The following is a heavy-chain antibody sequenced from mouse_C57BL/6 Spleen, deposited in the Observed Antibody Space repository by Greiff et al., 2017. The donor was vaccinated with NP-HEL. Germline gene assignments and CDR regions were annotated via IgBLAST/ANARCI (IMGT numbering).Heavy chain of an antibody. CDR3: ARSIITTVVAPPLFDY. CDR1: GFTFSDYG. J-gene: IGHJ2*01. D-gene: IGHD1-1*01. Sequence: EVQGVESGGGLVKPGGSLKLSCAASGFTFSDYGMHWVRQAPEKGLEWVAYISSGSSTIYYADTVKGRFTISRDNAKNTLFLQMTSLRSEDTAMYYCARSIITTVVAPPLFDYWGQGTTLTVSS. CDR2: ISSGSSTI. V-gene: IGHV5-17*01.